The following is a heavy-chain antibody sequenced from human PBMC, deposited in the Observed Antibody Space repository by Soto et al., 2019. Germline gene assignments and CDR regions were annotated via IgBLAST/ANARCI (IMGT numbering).Heavy chain of an antibody. D-gene: IGHD2-8*01. Sequence: PGGSLRLSCAASGFTFSTFNMNWVRRAPGKGLEWVSSITNSAYTSYADSVKGRFTISRDNAKNSLYLQMNSLRAEDTAVYYCGLYDALFFDFWGQGALVTVSS. V-gene: IGHV3-21*01. CDR3: GLYDALFFDF. J-gene: IGHJ4*02. CDR1: GFTFSTFN. CDR2: ITNSAYT.